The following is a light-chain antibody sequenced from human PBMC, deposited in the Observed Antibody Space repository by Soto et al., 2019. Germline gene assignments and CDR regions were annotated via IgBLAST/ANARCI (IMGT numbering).Light chain of an antibody. V-gene: IGKV3D-15*01. CDR1: QSVTTN. Sequence: EIVLTQSPATLSVSPGERVTFSCRASQSVTTNLAFYQHKPGQSPRLLIYGASTRATGIPARFSGSGPGTEFTLTISSLQSEDFAVYYCQQYNNWPPWTFGQGTKVDIK. CDR2: GAS. J-gene: IGKJ1*01. CDR3: QQYNNWPPWT.